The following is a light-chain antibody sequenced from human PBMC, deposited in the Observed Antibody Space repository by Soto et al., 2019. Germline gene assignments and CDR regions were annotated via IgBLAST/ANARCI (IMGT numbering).Light chain of an antibody. CDR1: QAINSW. V-gene: IGKV1-12*01. CDR2: TAS. J-gene: IGKJ1*01. Sequence: DIQMTQSPSSVSASVGDRVSITCRASQAINSWLAWYQQKPGKAPKLLVSTASTLQSGVPSRFSGSGSGTDFTLTISSLQPEDFATYYCQQTNSFPRTFGQGTKVEI. CDR3: QQTNSFPRT.